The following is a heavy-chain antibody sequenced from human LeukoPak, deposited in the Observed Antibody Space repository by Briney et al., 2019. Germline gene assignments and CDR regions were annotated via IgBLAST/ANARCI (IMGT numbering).Heavy chain of an antibody. V-gene: IGHV7-4-1*02. CDR1: GYTFTSYA. J-gene: IGHJ4*02. CDR2: INTNTGNP. Sequence: ASVKVSCKASGYTFTSYAMNWVRQAPGQRLEWMGWINTNTGNPTYAPGFTGRFVFSLDTSVSTAYLQISSLKAEDTAVYYCARETPYDYGDYDPPYYFDYWGQGTLVTVSS. D-gene: IGHD4-17*01. CDR3: ARETPYDYGDYDPPYYFDY.